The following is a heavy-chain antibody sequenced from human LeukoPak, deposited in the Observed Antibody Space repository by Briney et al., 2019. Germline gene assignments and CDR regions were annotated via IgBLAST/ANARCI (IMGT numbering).Heavy chain of an antibody. CDR1: GGSFSGYY. Sequence: SETLSLTCAVYGGSFSGYYWSWIRQPPGKGLEWIGEINHSGSTNYNPSLKSRVTISVDTSKNQFSLKLSSVTAADTAVYYCARAIYYYDSSGYYYWGQGTLVTVSS. CDR2: INHSGST. D-gene: IGHD3-22*01. CDR3: ARAIYYYDSSGYYY. V-gene: IGHV4-34*01. J-gene: IGHJ4*02.